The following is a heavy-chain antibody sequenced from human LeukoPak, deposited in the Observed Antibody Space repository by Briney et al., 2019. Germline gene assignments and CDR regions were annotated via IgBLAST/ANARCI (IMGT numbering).Heavy chain of an antibody. J-gene: IGHJ4*02. V-gene: IGHV4-31*03. CDR2: IYYSGST. CDR1: GGSISSGGYY. D-gene: IGHD2-15*01. Sequence: SQTLSLTCTVSGGSISSGGYYWSWIRQHPGKGLEWIGYIYYSGSTYYNPSLKSRVTISVDTSKNQFSLKLSSVTAADTAVYYCARGSRVCSGGRCYYFDYWGQGTLVTVSS. CDR3: ARGSRVCSGGRCYYFDY.